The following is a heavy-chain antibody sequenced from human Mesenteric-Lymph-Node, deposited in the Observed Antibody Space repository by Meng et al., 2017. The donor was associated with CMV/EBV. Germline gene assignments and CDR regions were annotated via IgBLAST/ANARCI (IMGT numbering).Heavy chain of an antibody. J-gene: IGHJ6*02. CDR1: GGSISSYY. Sequence: ESLKISCTVSGGSISSYYWSWIRQPPGKGLEWIGYIYYSGSTNYNPSLKSRVTISVDTSKNQFSLKLSSVTAADTAVYYCARAGSGDYYYYYGMDVWGQGTTVTVSS. CDR3: ARAGSGDYYYYYGMDV. CDR2: IYYSGST. V-gene: IGHV4-59*01. D-gene: IGHD1-1*01.